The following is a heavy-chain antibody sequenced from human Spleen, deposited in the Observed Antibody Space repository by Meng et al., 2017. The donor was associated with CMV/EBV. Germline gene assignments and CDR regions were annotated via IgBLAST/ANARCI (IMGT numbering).Heavy chain of an antibody. Sequence: QRQLHQWGAGLLKPSETLSLTCASYGGSFSGDYWSWIRQPAGKGLEWIGRIYTSGSTNYNPSLKSRVTMSVDTSKNQFSLKLSSVTAADTAVYYCARAGEAGYSSSWALDYWGQGTLVTVSS. CDR3: ARAGEAGYSSSWALDY. V-gene: IGHV4-59*10. CDR2: IYTSGST. D-gene: IGHD6-13*01. J-gene: IGHJ4*02. CDR1: GGSFSGDY.